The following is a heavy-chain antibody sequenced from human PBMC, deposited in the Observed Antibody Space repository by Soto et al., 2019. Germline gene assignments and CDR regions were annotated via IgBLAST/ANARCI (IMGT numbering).Heavy chain of an antibody. CDR2: IIPIFGTA. J-gene: IGHJ4*02. V-gene: IGHV1-69*13. CDR1: GGTFSSYA. CDR3: ARDYYDSSGY. Sequence: ASVKVSCKASGGTFSSYAISWVRQPPGQGLEWMGGIIPIFGTANNAQKFQGRVTITADESTSTAYMELSSLRSEDTAVYYCARDYYDSSGYWGQGTLVTVSS. D-gene: IGHD3-22*01.